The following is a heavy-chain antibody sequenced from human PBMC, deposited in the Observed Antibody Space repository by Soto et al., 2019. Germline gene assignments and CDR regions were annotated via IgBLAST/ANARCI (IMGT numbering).Heavy chain of an antibody. J-gene: IGHJ6*04. V-gene: IGHV3-23*01. CDR3: AKSPRTFMVRGVMGPH. CDR1: GFTFSSYA. Sequence: GGSLRLSCAASGFTFSSYAMSWVRQAPGKGLEWVSAISGSGGSTYYADSVKGRFTISRDNSKNTLYLQMNSLRAEDTAVYYCAKSPRTFMVRGVMGPHWGKGTTVTVSS. CDR2: ISGSGGST. D-gene: IGHD3-10*01.